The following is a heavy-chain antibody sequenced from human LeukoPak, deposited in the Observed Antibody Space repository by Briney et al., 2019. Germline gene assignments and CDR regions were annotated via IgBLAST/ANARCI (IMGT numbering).Heavy chain of an antibody. CDR3: AKDGTSYYYIYY. CDR1: GFTFNNYG. V-gene: IGHV3-30*02. CDR2: IRYDGSNT. J-gene: IGHJ4*02. Sequence: GGSLRLSCAASGFTFNNYGMRWVRQAPGKGLEWLAFIRYDGSNTYYADSVKGRFTVSRDDSKNTLYLQMNSLRGDDTAVYYCAKDGTSYYYIYYWGQGTLVTVSS. D-gene: IGHD2/OR15-2a*01.